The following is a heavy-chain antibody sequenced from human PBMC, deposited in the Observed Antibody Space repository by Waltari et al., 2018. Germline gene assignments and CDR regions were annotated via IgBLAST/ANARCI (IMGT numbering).Heavy chain of an antibody. V-gene: IGHV4-59*11. CDR2: IYYSGST. Sequence: QVQLQESGPGLVKPSETLSLTCTVSGGSISSHYWSWIRQPPGKGLEWNGYIYYSGSTNNNPSLKSRVTISVDTSKNQFSLKLSSVTAADTAVYYCARTRNEDAFDIWGQGTMVTVSS. CDR3: ARTRNEDAFDI. CDR1: GGSISSHY. J-gene: IGHJ3*02.